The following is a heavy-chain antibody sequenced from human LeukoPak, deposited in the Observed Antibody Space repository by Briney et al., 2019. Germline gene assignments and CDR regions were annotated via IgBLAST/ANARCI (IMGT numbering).Heavy chain of an antibody. J-gene: IGHJ4*02. Sequence: QPGGSLRLSCAASGFTFSTYGIHWVRQAPGKGLEWVAVISYDGTNEYYVDSVKGRFTLSRDNSRNTVYLQMTSLRPEDTAVYYCAKDRNERYRFGQGYFDYWGQGTLVTVSS. CDR2: ISYDGTNE. CDR1: GFTFSTYG. CDR3: AKDRNERYRFGQGYFDY. D-gene: IGHD1-1*01. V-gene: IGHV3-30*18.